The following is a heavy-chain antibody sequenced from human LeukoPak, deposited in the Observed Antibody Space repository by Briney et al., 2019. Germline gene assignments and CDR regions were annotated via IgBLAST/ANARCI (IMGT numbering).Heavy chain of an antibody. J-gene: IGHJ4*02. V-gene: IGHV4-39*01. D-gene: IGHD4/OR15-4a*01. Sequence: SETLSPTCTVSAGSIDSSSYYWDWIRQPPGKGLEWTGRTNYSGSTYYNPSLKSRVTISVDTAKNQFSLKLSSVTAAATAAYHCSSSDYVYYIDYWGQGTLVTVSS. CDR3: SSSDYVYYIDY. CDR2: TNYSGST. CDR1: AGSIDSSSYY.